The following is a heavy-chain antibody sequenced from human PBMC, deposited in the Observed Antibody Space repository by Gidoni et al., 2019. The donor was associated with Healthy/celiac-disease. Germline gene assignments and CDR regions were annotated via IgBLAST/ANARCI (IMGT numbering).Heavy chain of an antibody. J-gene: IGHJ6*02. CDR1: GYTFTSYY. D-gene: IGHD3-10*01. CDR3: ARVTRGFGGGYYYGMDV. CDR2: SNPSGGST. V-gene: IGHV1-46*01. Sequence: QVQLVQSGAEVKKPGASVKVSCKASGYTFTSYYMHWVRQAPGQGLEWMGISNPSGGSTSYAHKFQGRVTMTRYTSTSTVYRELSSLRSEDTAVYYCARVTRGFGGGYYYGMDVWGQGTTVTVSS.